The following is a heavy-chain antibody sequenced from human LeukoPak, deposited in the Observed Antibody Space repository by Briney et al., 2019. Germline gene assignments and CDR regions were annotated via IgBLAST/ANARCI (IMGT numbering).Heavy chain of an antibody. CDR3: AKDRYSDNTGHHYENEY. Sequence: GGSLRLSCTASGFTFSSYGMSWVRQAPGKGLDWVSAVSSGGNSDYADSVTGRFTISRDNSKNTLYLQMNSLRAEDTAVYYCAKDRYSDNTGHHYENEYWGQGTLVTVSS. CDR2: VSSGGNS. J-gene: IGHJ4*02. D-gene: IGHD3-22*01. CDR1: GFTFSSYG. V-gene: IGHV3-23*01.